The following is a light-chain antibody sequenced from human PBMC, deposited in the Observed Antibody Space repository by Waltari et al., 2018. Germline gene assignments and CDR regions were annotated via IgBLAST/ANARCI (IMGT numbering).Light chain of an antibody. CDR3: HQYYSTPLT. V-gene: IGKV4-1*01. CDR1: QSLFTTSNNHDS. J-gene: IGKJ4*01. CDR2: WAS. Sequence: TVVTQSPDSLTVSLGERATITCESSQSLFTTSNNHDSLAWFQQKPGQPPKLLIYWASTRESGVPDRFSGSGSGTYFSLIITNVQAEDAAVYYCHQYYSTPLTFGGGTRVEI.